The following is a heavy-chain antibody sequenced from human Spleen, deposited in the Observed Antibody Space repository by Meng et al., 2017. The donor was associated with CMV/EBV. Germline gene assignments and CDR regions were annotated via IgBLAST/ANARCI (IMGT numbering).Heavy chain of an antibody. CDR3: ARDNGSSEYYLDY. J-gene: IGHJ4*02. D-gene: IGHD1-26*01. CDR1: GFTFDDCG. Sequence: ASGFTFDDCGMSWVRQVPGKGLEWVSGIIWNGAGTSYADSVKGRFTISRDNAKNSLYLQMNSLRTEDTAFYYCARDNGSSEYYLDYWGQGTLVTVSS. V-gene: IGHV3-20*03. CDR2: IIWNGAGT.